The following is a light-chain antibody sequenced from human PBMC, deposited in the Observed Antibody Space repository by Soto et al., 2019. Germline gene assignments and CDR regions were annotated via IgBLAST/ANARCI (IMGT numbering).Light chain of an antibody. CDR3: QQYNTYST. Sequence: DIQMTQSPSTLSASVGDRVTITCRASESISANLAWYQQKPGKAPKLLIYDASSLESGVPSRFSGSGSGTEFTLTISSLQPDDFATYYCQQYNTYSTFGQGTRLEIK. J-gene: IGKJ5*01. CDR1: ESISAN. CDR2: DAS. V-gene: IGKV1-5*01.